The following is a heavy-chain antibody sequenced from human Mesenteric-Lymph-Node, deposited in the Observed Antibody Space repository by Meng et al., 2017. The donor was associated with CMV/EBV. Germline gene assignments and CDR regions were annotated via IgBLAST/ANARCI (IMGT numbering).Heavy chain of an antibody. D-gene: IGHD3-10*01. V-gene: IGHV3-30*03. CDR2: ITYDGSPQ. CDR1: GFAFSDSG. Sequence: GESLKISCAASGFAFSDSGMHWVRQAPGKGLDWVAFITYDGSPQYYADSLKGRFTISRDNSKNTLHLQMNSLRAEDTALYYCARNYISGSIDYWGQGTLVTVSS. CDR3: ARNYISGSIDY. J-gene: IGHJ4*02.